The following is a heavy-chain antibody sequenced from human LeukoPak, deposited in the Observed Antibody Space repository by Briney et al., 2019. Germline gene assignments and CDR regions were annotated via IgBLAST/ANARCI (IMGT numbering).Heavy chain of an antibody. CDR2: ISAYNGNT. CDR3: ARDRHYDYYYGMDV. Sequence: AASVKVSCKASGYTFTSYGISWVRQAPGQGLEWMGWISAYNGNTNYAQKLQGRVTMTTDTSTSTAYMELRSLRSDDTAVYYCARDRHYDYYYGMDVWGQGTTVTVSS. J-gene: IGHJ6*02. V-gene: IGHV1-18*01. CDR1: GYTFTSYG.